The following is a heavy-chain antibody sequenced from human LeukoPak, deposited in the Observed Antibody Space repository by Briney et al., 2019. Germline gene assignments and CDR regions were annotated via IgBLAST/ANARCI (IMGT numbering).Heavy chain of an antibody. D-gene: IGHD2-2*01. V-gene: IGHV1-2*02. Sequence: ASVKVSCKASGYTFTGYYMHWVRQAPGQGLEWMGWINPNSGGTNYAQKFQGRVTMTRDTSISTAYMELSRLRSDDTAVYYCATTTFYYHYGMDVWGQGTTVTVSS. CDR2: INPNSGGT. CDR1: GYTFTGYY. J-gene: IGHJ6*02. CDR3: ATTTFYYHYGMDV.